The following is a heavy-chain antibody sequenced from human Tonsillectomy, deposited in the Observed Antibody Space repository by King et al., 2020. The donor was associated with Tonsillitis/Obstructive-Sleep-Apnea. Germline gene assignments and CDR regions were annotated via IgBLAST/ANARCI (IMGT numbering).Heavy chain of an antibody. D-gene: IGHD1-1*01. CDR1: GFNFSSYA. J-gene: IGHJ4*02. Sequence: VQLVESGGGVVQPGRSLRLSCAASGFNFSSYAMHWVRQAPGKGLEWVAVISDDGSKKYYADSVKGRFTFSRDKSKNTLYLRMNSLTTEDAAVYYCARGEYDPYYFDYWGLGTLVPVSS. CDR3: ARGEYDPYYFDY. CDR2: ISDDGSKK. V-gene: IGHV3-30*04.